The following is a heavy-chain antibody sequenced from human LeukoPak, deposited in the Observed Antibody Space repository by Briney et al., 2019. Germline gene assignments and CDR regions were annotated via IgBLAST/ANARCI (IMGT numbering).Heavy chain of an antibody. Sequence: SVKVSCKASGGTFSSYAISWVRQAPGQGLEWMGRIIPVLGIANYAQKFQGRVTITADKSTSTAYMELSSLRSEDTAVYYCARAEETYDYVWGSYRHLAALLWDYWGQGTLVTVSS. CDR2: IIPVLGIA. D-gene: IGHD3-16*02. CDR3: ARAEETYDYVWGSYRHLAALLWDY. CDR1: GGTFSSYA. J-gene: IGHJ4*02. V-gene: IGHV1-69*04.